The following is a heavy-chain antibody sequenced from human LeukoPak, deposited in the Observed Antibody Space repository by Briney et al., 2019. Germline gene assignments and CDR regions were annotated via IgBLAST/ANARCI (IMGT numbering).Heavy chain of an antibody. Sequence: ASVKVSCKASGYTFTGYYMHWVRQAPGQGLEWMGWINPNSGGTNYAQKFQGWVTMTRDTSTSTVYMELSSLRSEDTAVYYCARGEGGSYYKSLTPSKDYWGQGTLVTVSS. J-gene: IGHJ4*02. CDR2: INPNSGGT. CDR3: ARGEGGSYYKSLTPSKDY. D-gene: IGHD1-26*01. V-gene: IGHV1-2*04. CDR1: GYTFTGYY.